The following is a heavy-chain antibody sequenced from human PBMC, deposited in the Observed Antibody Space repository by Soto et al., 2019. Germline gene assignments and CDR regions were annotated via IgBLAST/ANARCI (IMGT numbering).Heavy chain of an antibody. CDR1: GFTFSSHS. D-gene: IGHD4-4*01. J-gene: IGHJ4*02. CDR2: ISGSGDRT. CDR3: AKETSTVTTPLVDY. V-gene: IGHV3-23*01. Sequence: GGSLRLSCAASGFTFSSHSMSWVRQAPGKGLEWVSAISGSGDRTYYADSVKGRFTISRDNSKNTLYLQMNRLRAEDTAVYYCAKETSTVTTPLVDYWGQGTLVTVSS.